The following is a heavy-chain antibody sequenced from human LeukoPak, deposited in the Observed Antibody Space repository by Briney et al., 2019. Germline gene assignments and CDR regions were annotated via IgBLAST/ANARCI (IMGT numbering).Heavy chain of an antibody. CDR3: ARQLRITMVQGVLSMDV. V-gene: IGHV3-66*04. D-gene: IGHD3-10*01. CDR2: IYSGGST. J-gene: IGHJ6*01. CDR1: GFTVSSNY. Sequence: GGSLRLSCAASGFTVSSNYMSWVRQAPGKGLEWVSVIYSGGSTYYADSVKGRFTISRDNSKNTLYLQMNSLRAEDTAVYYCARQLRITMVQGVLSMDVWGQGTTVTVSS.